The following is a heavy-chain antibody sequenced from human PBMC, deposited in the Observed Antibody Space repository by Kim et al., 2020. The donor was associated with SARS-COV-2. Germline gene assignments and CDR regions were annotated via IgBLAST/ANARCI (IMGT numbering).Heavy chain of an antibody. V-gene: IGHV4-59*01. J-gene: IGHJ6*02. CDR3: ARAEGYSSSWYPSLGMDV. Sequence: KSRVTISVDTSKNQFSLKLSSVTAADTAVYYCARAEGYSSSWYPSLGMDVWGQGTTVTVSS. D-gene: IGHD6-13*01.